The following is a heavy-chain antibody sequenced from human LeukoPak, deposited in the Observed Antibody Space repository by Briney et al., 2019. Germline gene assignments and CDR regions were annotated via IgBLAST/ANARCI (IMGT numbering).Heavy chain of an antibody. V-gene: IGHV4-4*07. Sequence: PSETLSLTCSVSGGSIGTYYWSWIRQPAGKGLEWIGRIYTSGNTKYNPSLKSRVTISVDTSKNQFSLKLTSLTAADTAIYYCARDSGRRGYPEYSFDYWGQGTLVTVSS. CDR3: ARDSGRRGYPEYSFDY. CDR1: GGSIGTYY. D-gene: IGHD3-10*01. J-gene: IGHJ4*02. CDR2: IYTSGNT.